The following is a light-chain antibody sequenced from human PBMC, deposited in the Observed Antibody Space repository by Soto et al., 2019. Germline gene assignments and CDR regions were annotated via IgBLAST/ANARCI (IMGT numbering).Light chain of an antibody. V-gene: IGKV1-5*03. CDR1: QSISNW. CDR3: QQYNSYSRT. Sequence: DIQITQSPSTLPASVGDRVTITCRASQSISNWLAWYQQKPGKAPKLLIYKASSLESGVPSRFRGSGSGTEFTLTISRLQPDDFETYYCQQYNSYSRTFGQGTKVDIK. CDR2: KAS. J-gene: IGKJ1*01.